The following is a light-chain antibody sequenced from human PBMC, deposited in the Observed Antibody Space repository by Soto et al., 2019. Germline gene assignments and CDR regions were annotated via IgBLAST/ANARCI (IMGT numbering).Light chain of an antibody. CDR2: SAS. CDR1: QSISSW. Sequence: DIQMTQSPSTLSASVGDRVTITCRASQSISSWLAWFQQKPGKAPKLLIHSASTLDSGVPARFSGSGSGTEFTLTISSLQPDDFATYYCQPSNGYPLSFGGGTKVEIK. CDR3: QPSNGYPLS. J-gene: IGKJ4*01. V-gene: IGKV1-5*03.